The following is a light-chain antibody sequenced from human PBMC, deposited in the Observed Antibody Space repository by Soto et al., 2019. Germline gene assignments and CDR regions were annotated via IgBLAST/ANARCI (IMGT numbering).Light chain of an antibody. J-gene: IGKJ5*01. CDR2: VAS. CDR3: QQYNNWPT. CDR1: QSVSTS. V-gene: IGKV3-15*01. Sequence: VVLTQSAGTLSFAPGGRATLSCMASQSVSTSCLAWYQQKPGQAPRLLIYVASTRATGIPARFSGSGSGTEFTLTISSLQSEDFAVYYCQQYNNWPTFGQGTRLEIK.